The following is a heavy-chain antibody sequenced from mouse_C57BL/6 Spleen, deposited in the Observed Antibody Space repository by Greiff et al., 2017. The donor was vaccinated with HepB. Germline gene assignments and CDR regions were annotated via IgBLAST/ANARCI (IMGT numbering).Heavy chain of an antibody. CDR3: ARAGFSYYFDY. CDR2: INPSTGGT. CDR1: GYSFTGYY. Sequence: EVKLVESGPELVKPGASVKISCKASGYSFTGYYMNWVKQSPEKSLEWIGEINPSTGGTTYNQKFKAKATLTVDKSSSTAYMQLKSLTSEDSAVYYCARAGFSYYFDYWGQGTTLTVSS. V-gene: IGHV1-42*01. J-gene: IGHJ2*01.